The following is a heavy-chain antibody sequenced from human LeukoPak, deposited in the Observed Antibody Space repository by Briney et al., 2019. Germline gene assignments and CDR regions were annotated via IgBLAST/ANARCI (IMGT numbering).Heavy chain of an antibody. CDR2: ISYDGSNK. Sequence: GGSLRLSCAASGFTFSSYGMHWVRQAPSKGLEWVAVISYDGSNKYYADSVKGRFTISRDNSKNTLYLQMNSLRAEDTAVYYCAKDFEDYWGQGTLVAVSS. V-gene: IGHV3-30*18. J-gene: IGHJ4*02. CDR3: AKDFEDY. CDR1: GFTFSSYG.